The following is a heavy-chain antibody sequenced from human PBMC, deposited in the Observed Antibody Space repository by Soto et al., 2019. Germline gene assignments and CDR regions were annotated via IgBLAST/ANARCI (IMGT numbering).Heavy chain of an antibody. D-gene: IGHD2-21*01. CDR3: ARYLIIPRAFDI. CDR2: ISSSSSVI. V-gene: IGHV3-48*04. J-gene: IGHJ3*02. Sequence: PGGSLRLSCSVSGFTFSTYSMAWIRQAPGKGLGWLSYISSSSSVIYYADSVKGRITVSRDNGKNALILQMHSLRADDTAVYYCARYLIIPRAFDIWGQGTAVTVSS. CDR1: GFTFSTYS.